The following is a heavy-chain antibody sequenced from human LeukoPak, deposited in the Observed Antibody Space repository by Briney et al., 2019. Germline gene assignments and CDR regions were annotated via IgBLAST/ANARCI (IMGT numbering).Heavy chain of an antibody. CDR1: GYTFTGYY. CDR3: ARDLSLRLGELSSLTLDY. J-gene: IGHJ4*02. Sequence: ASVKVSCKASGYTFTGYYMHWMRQAPGQGLEWMGRINPNSGGTNYAQKFRGRVTMTRDTSISTAYMELSRLRSDDTAVYYCARDLSLRLGELSSLTLDYWGQGTLVTVSS. V-gene: IGHV1-2*06. D-gene: IGHD3-16*02. CDR2: INPNSGGT.